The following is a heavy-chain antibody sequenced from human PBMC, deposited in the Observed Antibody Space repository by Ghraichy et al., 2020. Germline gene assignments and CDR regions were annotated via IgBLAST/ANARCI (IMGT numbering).Heavy chain of an antibody. CDR2: INDSGGSR. CDR3: AKDRSVAGTSPWY. V-gene: IGHV3-23*01. J-gene: IGHJ4*02. Sequence: GGSLRLSCSVSGFTFTNYAMSWVRQAPGKGLEWVSTINDSGGSRYYADSMKGRFTISRDNSKNTLSLQMNSLRAEDTAVYYCAKDRSVAGTSPWYWGQGTLVTVSS. D-gene: IGHD6-19*01. CDR1: GFTFTNYA.